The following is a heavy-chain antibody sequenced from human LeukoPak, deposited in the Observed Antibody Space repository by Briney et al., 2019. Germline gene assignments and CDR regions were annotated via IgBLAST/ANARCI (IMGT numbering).Heavy chain of an antibody. D-gene: IGHD2-2*01. CDR3: ARDGGPGPDIVVVPAAY. J-gene: IGHJ4*02. V-gene: IGHV1-2*02. Sequence: ASVKVSCKASGYTFTNHPMHWVRQAPGQGLEWMGWINPNSGGTNYAQKFQGRVTMTRDTSISTAYMELSRLRSDDTAVYYCARDGGPGPDIVVVPAAYWGQGTLVTVSS. CDR1: GYTFTNHP. CDR2: INPNSGGT.